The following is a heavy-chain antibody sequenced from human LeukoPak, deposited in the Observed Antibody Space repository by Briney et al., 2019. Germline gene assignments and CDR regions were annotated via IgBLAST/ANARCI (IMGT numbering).Heavy chain of an antibody. Sequence: KPSETLSLTCAVYGGSFSGYYWTWIRHPPGKGLEWIGEINDSGSINYNPTLKSRVTISVDTSKNQFSLKLTSVTAADTAVYYCARGRRWWGQGTLVTVSS. J-gene: IGHJ4*02. CDR3: ARGRRW. CDR1: GGSFSGYY. CDR2: INDSGSI. D-gene: IGHD5-24*01. V-gene: IGHV4-34*01.